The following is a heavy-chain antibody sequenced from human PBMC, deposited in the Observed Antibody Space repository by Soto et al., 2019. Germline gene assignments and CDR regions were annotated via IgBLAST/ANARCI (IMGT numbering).Heavy chain of an antibody. J-gene: IGHJ4*02. D-gene: IGHD2-21*01. CDR3: ARGRPVVRNYNFDY. Sequence: GGSLRLSCTASGFIFGDYGMGWFRQAPGTGLEWVSFIRSKAYGGTTEYAASVQGRFTISKDDSKSIAYLQMNSLKNEDTAVYFCARGRPVVRNYNFDYWGQGTLVTVSS. V-gene: IGHV3-49*03. CDR1: GFIFGDYG. CDR2: IRSKAYGGTT.